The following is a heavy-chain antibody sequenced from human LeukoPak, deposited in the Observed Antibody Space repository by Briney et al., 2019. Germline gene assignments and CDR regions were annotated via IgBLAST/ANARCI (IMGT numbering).Heavy chain of an antibody. D-gene: IGHD3-3*01. CDR3: ATEPTLRFLEWSSPNFDY. CDR1: GFTFSSYA. Sequence: GGSLRLSCAASGFTFSSYAMHWVRQAPGKGLEWVAVISYDGSNKYYADSVKGRFTISRDNSKNTLYLQMNSLRAEDTAVYYCATEPTLRFLEWSSPNFDYWGQGTLVTVSS. CDR2: ISYDGSNK. J-gene: IGHJ4*02. V-gene: IGHV3-30-3*01.